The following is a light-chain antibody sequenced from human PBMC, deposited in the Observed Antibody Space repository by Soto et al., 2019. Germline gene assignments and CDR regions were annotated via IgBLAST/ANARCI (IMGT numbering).Light chain of an antibody. CDR2: EAS. V-gene: IGKV3D-15*01. CDR3: QQYKNWPRT. CDR1: ETINNN. J-gene: IGKJ1*01. Sequence: EIVLTQSPATLSLSPGERATLSCRASETINNNLVWYQQKPGQPPRLLIHEASTRVTGIPARFSGSGSGTEFTLTISSLQSEDFAGYYGQQYKNWPRTFGQGTKVEI.